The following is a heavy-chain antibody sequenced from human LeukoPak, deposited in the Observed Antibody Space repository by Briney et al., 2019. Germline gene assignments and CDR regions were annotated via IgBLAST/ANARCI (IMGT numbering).Heavy chain of an antibody. CDR1: GFTFSTYA. D-gene: IGHD3-10*01. Sequence: GGSLRLSCAASGFTFSTYAMTWVRQVPWKGLECVSIISGSGDTYYADSVKGRFIISRDNSKNTLFLQMNSLRAEDTAIYYCAKTNYKRTILVWFGEFLLDDNWGQGALVTVSS. V-gene: IGHV3-23*01. J-gene: IGHJ4*02. CDR2: ISGSGDT. CDR3: AKTNYKRTILVWFGEFLLDDN.